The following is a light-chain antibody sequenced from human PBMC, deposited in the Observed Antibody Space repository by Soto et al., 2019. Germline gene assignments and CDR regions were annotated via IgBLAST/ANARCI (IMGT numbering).Light chain of an antibody. J-gene: IGKJ2*01. CDR3: QHRSTWPYT. Sequence: EIVLTQSPATLSLSPGERATLSCRASQSVSRYLAWYQQKPGQAPRLLIYDASNRAAGIPARFSGSGSGTDFTLTISSLEAEDFAIYYCQHRSTWPYTFGRGTKLEIK. CDR2: DAS. V-gene: IGKV3-11*01. CDR1: QSVSRY.